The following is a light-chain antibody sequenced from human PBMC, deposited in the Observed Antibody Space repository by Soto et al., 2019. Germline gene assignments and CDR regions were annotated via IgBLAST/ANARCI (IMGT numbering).Light chain of an antibody. J-gene: IGLJ1*01. Sequence: QSVLTQPASVSGSPGQSITISCTGTSSDVGGYNYVSWYQQYPGKAPKLMIYEVSNRPSGVSNRFSGSKSGNTASLTISGLQAEDEADYYCSSYISSSTYVFGTGTKVTVL. CDR3: SSYISSSTYV. CDR1: SSDVGGYNY. V-gene: IGLV2-14*01. CDR2: EVS.